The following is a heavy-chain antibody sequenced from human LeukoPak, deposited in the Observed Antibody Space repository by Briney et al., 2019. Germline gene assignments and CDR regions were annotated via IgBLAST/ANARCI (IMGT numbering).Heavy chain of an antibody. J-gene: IGHJ6*02. D-gene: IGHD3-16*01. Sequence: PSETLSLTCTVSGGSFSSSYWSWIRQPPGKGLEWIGNIYDSGSTNYNPSLKSRVTISVDTSKNQFSLKLSSVTAADTAVYYCARELRPYGMDVWGQGTTVTVSS. CDR2: IYDSGST. V-gene: IGHV4-59*01. CDR3: ARELRPYGMDV. CDR1: GGSFSSSY.